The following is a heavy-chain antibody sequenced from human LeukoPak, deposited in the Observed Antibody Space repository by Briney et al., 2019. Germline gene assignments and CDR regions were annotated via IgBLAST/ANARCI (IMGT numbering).Heavy chain of an antibody. D-gene: IGHD2-2*01. V-gene: IGHV1-8*03. CDR2: MNPNSGNT. CDR3: ARVGVRGTSRHRFDP. Sequence: ASVKVSCKASGHNIASYDINWVRQATGQGLEWMGWMNPNSGNTGYAQKFQVRVTITRNASISTAYMELSSLRSEATAVYYCARVGVRGTSRHRFDPWGQGTLVTVSS. J-gene: IGHJ5*02. CDR1: GHNIASYD.